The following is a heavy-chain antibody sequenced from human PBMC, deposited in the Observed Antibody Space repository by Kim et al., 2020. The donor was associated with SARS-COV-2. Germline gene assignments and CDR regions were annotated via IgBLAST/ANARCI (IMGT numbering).Heavy chain of an antibody. CDR1: GGSISSYY. V-gene: IGHV4-59*13. D-gene: IGHD3-22*01. Sequence: SETLSLTCTVSGGSISSYYWSWIRQPPGKGLEWIGYIYYSGSTNYNPSLKSRVTISVDTSKNQFSLKLSSVTAADTAVYYCARVDYDRSLDYWGQGTLVTVSS. CDR3: ARVDYDRSLDY. J-gene: IGHJ4*02. CDR2: IYYSGST.